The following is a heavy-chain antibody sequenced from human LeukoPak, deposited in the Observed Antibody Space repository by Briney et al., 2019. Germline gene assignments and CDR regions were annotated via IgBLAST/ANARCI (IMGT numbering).Heavy chain of an antibody. D-gene: IGHD2-2*01. CDR1: GFTFSDYY. CDR3: ARDSSTYAGPPDY. CDR2: IGAAGSTI. V-gene: IGHV3-11*04. J-gene: IGHJ4*02. Sequence: GGSLRLSCAASGFTFSDYYVDWVCQAPGKGLEWVSYIGAAGSTIYYADSVKGRFTISRDNAKNSLFLQMNSLRAEDTAVYYCARDSSTYAGPPDYWGQGTLVTVSS.